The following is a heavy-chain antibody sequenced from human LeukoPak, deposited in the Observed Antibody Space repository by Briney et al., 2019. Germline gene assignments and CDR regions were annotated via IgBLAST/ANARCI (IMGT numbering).Heavy chain of an antibody. D-gene: IGHD3-16*01. V-gene: IGHV3-30*02. CDR3: AKDGGNDYYYGMDV. CDR1: GFTFSSYG. CDR2: IWYDGSNK. J-gene: IGHJ6*02. Sequence: GGSLRLSCAASGFTFSSYGMHWVRQAPGKGLEWVAVIWYDGSNKYYADSVKGRFTISRDNSKNTLYLQMNSLRSDDTAVYYCAKDGGNDYYYGMDVWGQGTTITVSS.